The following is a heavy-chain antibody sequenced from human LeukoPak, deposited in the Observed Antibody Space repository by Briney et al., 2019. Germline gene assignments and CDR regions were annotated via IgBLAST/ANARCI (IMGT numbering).Heavy chain of an antibody. CDR3: AREGNPNYYDSSQLAFDI. J-gene: IGHJ3*02. CDR1: GGSISSGGYS. V-gene: IGHV4-30-2*01. Sequence: PSETLSLTCAVSGGSISSGGYSWSWIRQPPGQGLEWIGYIYHSGSTYYNPSLKSRVTISVDRSKNQFSLKLSSVTAADTAVYYCAREGNPNYYDSSQLAFDIWGQGTMVTVSS. D-gene: IGHD3-22*01. CDR2: IYHSGST.